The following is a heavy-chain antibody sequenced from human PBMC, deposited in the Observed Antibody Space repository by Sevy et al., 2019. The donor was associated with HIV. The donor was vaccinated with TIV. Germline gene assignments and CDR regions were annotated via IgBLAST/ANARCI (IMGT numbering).Heavy chain of an antibody. V-gene: IGHV3-21*01. CDR3: ARDEVGGSYWEFDY. CDR1: GFTFSSYS. J-gene: IGHJ4*02. CDR2: ISTSSSYI. Sequence: GGSLRLSCAASGFTFSSYSMNWVRQAPGKGLEWVSSISTSSSYIYYADSVKGRFTISRDNAKNSLYLQMNSLRAEDTAVYYCARDEVGGSYWEFDYWRQGTLVTVSS. D-gene: IGHD1-26*01.